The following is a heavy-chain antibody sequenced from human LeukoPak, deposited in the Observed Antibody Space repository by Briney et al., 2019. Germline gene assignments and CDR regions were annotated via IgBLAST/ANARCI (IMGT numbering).Heavy chain of an antibody. Sequence: PGGSLRPSCAVSGFTFRDAAMTWVRRAPGKGLEWVSLISSSGNNAYYADSVKGRFTISRDNSKNTLSLQMNSLRVEDTAIYYCAKDIQLSTWGLGTMVTVSS. D-gene: IGHD5-24*01. CDR3: AKDIQLST. V-gene: IGHV3-23*01. CDR2: ISSSGNNA. CDR1: GFTFRDAA. J-gene: IGHJ3*01.